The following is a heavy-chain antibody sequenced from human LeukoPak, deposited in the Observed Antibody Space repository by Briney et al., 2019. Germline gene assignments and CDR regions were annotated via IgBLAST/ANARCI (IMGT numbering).Heavy chain of an antibody. V-gene: IGHV3-48*01. Sequence: QTGGSLRLSCAASGFTFSKYDMNWVRQAPGKGLEWVSYISSRSTTIYYADSVKGRFTISRDNAKNSLYVEMNSLRVEDTAVYYCARDLWRYPLDSWGQGTLVTVSS. CDR1: GFTFSKYD. CDR2: ISSRSTTI. J-gene: IGHJ4*02. D-gene: IGHD1-26*01. CDR3: ARDLWRYPLDS.